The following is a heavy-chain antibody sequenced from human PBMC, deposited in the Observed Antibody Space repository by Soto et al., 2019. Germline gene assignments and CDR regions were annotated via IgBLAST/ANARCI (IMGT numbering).Heavy chain of an antibody. D-gene: IGHD1-26*01. Sequence: GGSLRLSCAASGFTFSSYAMSWVRQAPGKGLEWVSSISGSGTNTYYADSVRGRFTISSDTSKNTLYLQMNSLRVEDTAVYYCAKCSFGGSYYFPFDYWGQGTLFTVSS. CDR2: ISGSGTNT. J-gene: IGHJ4*02. CDR1: GFTFSSYA. V-gene: IGHV3-23*01. CDR3: AKCSFGGSYYFPFDY.